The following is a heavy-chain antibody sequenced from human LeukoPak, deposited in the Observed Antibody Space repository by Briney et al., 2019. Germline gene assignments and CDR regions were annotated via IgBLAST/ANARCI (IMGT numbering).Heavy chain of an antibody. V-gene: IGHV3-21*01. D-gene: IGHD3-10*01. CDR1: GFTFSSYS. Sequence: GGSLRLSCAASGFTFSSYSMNWVRQAPGKGLEWVSSISSSSSYIYYADSVKGRFTISRDNAKNSLYLQMNSLRAEDTAVYYCAREEDGLLWSGEFVRYGMDVWGQGTTVTVSS. CDR2: ISSSSSYI. J-gene: IGHJ6*02. CDR3: AREEDGLLWSGEFVRYGMDV.